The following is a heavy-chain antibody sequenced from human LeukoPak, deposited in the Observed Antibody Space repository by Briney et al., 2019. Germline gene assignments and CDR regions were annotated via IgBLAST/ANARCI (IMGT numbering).Heavy chain of an antibody. Sequence: GGSLRLSCTVSGFTFSTYWMTWVRQAPGKGLEWVAVISYEGSNEYYADSVKGRFTISRDSSKNTLYLQMTSLRAEDTAVYYCAKDGIRYYYDSSGYYGDYWGQGTLVTVSS. CDR3: AKDGIRYYYDSSGYYGDY. D-gene: IGHD3-22*01. V-gene: IGHV3-30*18. CDR1: GFTFSTYW. CDR2: ISYEGSNE. J-gene: IGHJ4*02.